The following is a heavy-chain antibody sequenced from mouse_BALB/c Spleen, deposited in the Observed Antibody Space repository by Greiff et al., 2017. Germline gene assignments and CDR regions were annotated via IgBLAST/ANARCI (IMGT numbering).Heavy chain of an antibody. Sequence: EVKVVESGGGLVKPGGSMKLSCAASGFTFSSYAMSWVRQTPEKRLEWVATISSGGSYTYYPDSVKGRFTISRDNAKNTLYLQMSSLRSEDTAMYYCARLEYYFDYWGQGTTLTVSS. CDR1: GFTFSSYA. CDR2: ISSGGSYT. CDR3: ARLEYYFDY. J-gene: IGHJ2*01. V-gene: IGHV5-9-3*01.